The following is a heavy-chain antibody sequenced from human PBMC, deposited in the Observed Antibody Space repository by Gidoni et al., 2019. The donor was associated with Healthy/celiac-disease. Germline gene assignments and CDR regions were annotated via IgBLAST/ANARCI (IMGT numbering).Heavy chain of an antibody. V-gene: IGHV4-61*02. D-gene: IGHD4-17*01. Sequence: QVQLQESRPGLVKPSQTLSLTCTVSGGSISSGSYYWSWIRQPAGKGLEWIGRIYTSGSTNYNPSLKSRVTISVDTSKNQFSLKLSSVTAADTAVYYCARDRDYGGLGYWGQGTLVTVSS. CDR2: IYTSGST. CDR3: ARDRDYGGLGY. J-gene: IGHJ4*02. CDR1: GGSISSGSYY.